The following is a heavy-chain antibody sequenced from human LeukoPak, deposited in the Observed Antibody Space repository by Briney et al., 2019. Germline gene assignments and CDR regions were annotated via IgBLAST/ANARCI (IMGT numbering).Heavy chain of an antibody. CDR3: GTMWGYSYGYSSGNLHY. J-gene: IGHJ6*04. D-gene: IGHD5-18*01. V-gene: IGHV1-2*06. CDR1: GYTFTGYY. Sequence: GASVKVSCKASGYTFTGYYMHWVRQAPGQGLEWMGRINPNSGGTNYAQKFQGRVTMTRDTSISTAYMELSRLRSDDTAVYYCGTMWGYSYGYSSGNLHYWGKGTTVTVSS. CDR2: INPNSGGT.